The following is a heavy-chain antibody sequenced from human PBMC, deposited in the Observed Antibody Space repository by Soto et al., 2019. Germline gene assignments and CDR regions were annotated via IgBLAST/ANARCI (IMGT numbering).Heavy chain of an antibody. D-gene: IGHD3-10*01. V-gene: IGHV4-34*01. J-gene: IGHJ6*02. CDR3: ASLRSAEVYYYYYGMDV. Sequence: SETLSLTCAVYGGSFSGYYWGWIRQPPGKGLEWIGEINHSGSTNYNPSLKSRVTISVDTSKNQFSLKLSSVTAADTAVYYCASLRSAEVYYYYYGMDVWGQGTTVTVSS. CDR2: INHSGST. CDR1: GGSFSGYY.